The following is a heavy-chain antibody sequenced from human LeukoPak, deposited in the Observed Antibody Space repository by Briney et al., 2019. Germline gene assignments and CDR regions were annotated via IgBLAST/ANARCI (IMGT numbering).Heavy chain of an antibody. D-gene: IGHD5-18*01. CDR1: GGSISSYY. CDR2: VYYSGST. Sequence: SETLSLTCTVSGGSISSYYWSWIRQPPGKGLEWIGYVYYSGSTNYNPSLESRVTISVDTSKNQFSLKLSSVTAADTAVYYCARGLDGGYSYAVPFDYWGQGTLVTVSS. J-gene: IGHJ4*02. CDR3: ARGLDGGYSYAVPFDY. V-gene: IGHV4-59*01.